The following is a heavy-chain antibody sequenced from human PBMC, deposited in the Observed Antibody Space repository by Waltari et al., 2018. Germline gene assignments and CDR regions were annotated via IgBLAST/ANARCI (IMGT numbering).Heavy chain of an antibody. CDR3: NRAEILYYYYYMDV. V-gene: IGHV3-49*04. CDR1: GFSFGDYG. CDR2: IRSKAYGGTT. J-gene: IGHJ6*03. Sequence: EVQLVESGGGLVQPGRSLRLSCTASGFSFGDYGMNRVRQAPGKGLEWVGFIRSKAYGGTTEYDASVKGRFTMSRDDSRNIAYLQMNSLKTEDTAVYFCNRAEILYYYYYMDVWGKGTTVIVSS.